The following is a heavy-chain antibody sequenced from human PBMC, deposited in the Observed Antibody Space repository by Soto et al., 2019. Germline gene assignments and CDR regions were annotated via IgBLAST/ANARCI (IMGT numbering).Heavy chain of an antibody. CDR1: GFTFSGFD. J-gene: IGHJ4*02. Sequence: GGSLRLSCEASGFTFSGFDMHRVRQPTGKGLEWVSSIGTAGGTYYAVSVKGRFTISRDNAKNSLSLQMNSLRAGDMAVYFCAKSQEIGTHFFDSWGQGTQVTVSS. CDR2: IGTAGGT. V-gene: IGHV3-13*01. CDR3: AKSQEIGTHFFDS. D-gene: IGHD6-13*01.